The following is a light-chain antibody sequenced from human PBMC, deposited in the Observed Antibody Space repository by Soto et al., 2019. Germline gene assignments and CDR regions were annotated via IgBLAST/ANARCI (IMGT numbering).Light chain of an antibody. V-gene: IGKV1-9*01. CDR2: TAS. CDR3: KQGNRYPIT. CDR1: QGIGSH. J-gene: IGKJ5*01. Sequence: DIHLTQSPSFLSASVGDRVTITCRASQGIGSHLAWYHQKAGKAPKLLIHTASTLQSGVPSRFSGSGSGTEFTLTIGSLQPEDFATYYCKQGNRYPITYGQGTRLEIK.